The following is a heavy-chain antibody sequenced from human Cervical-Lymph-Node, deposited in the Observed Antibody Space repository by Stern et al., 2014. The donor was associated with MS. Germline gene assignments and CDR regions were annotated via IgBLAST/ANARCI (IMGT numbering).Heavy chain of an antibody. CDR1: GFTFSGDG. Sequence: VQLVESGGGVVQPGKSLRLSCVASGFTFSGDGMHWVRQAPGKGLEWVAFIWSDGSNPSYADSVQGRFTIARDNLQNTLHLHMNNVTAADTARYYCARGRNVGVNYYFDYWGQGSLVTVSS. D-gene: IGHD3-16*01. J-gene: IGHJ4*02. CDR2: IWSDGSNP. CDR3: ARGRNVGVNYYFDY. V-gene: IGHV3-33*01.